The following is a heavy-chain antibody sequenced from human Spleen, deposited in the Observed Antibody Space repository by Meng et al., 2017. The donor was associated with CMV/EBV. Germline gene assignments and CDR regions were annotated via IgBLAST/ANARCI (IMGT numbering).Heavy chain of an antibody. D-gene: IGHD3-16*01. CDR1: GGSFSGYY. Sequence: LRLSCAVYGGSFSGYYWSWIRQPPGKGLEWIGEINHSGSTNYNPSLKSRVTISVDTSKNQFSLKLSSVTAADTAVYYCARAGFRGTWGQGTLVTVSS. CDR3: ARAGFRGT. J-gene: IGHJ5*02. V-gene: IGHV4-34*01. CDR2: INHSGST.